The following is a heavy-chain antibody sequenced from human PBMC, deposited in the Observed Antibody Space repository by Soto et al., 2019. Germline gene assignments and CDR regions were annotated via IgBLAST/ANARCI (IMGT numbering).Heavy chain of an antibody. CDR3: ARPSMATTASDYYYYMDV. V-gene: IGHV4-34*01. J-gene: IGHJ6*03. CDR2: INHSGST. Sequence: SETLSLTCAVYGGSFSGYYWSWIRQPPGKGLEWIGEINHSGSTNYNPSLKSRVTISVDTTKNQFSQKLSSVTAADTAVYYCARPSMATTASDYYYYMDVWGKGTTVTVSS. D-gene: IGHD5-12*01. CDR1: GGSFSGYY.